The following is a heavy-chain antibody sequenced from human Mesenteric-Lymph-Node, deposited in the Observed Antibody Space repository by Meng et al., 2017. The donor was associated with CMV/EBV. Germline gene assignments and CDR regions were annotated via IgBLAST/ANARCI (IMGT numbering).Heavy chain of an antibody. CDR1: GGTFSNYA. Sequence: CKASGGTFSNYAINWVRQAPGQGPEWMGGFIPMLGSPKYAQTLQDRVSITADQSTSTAYMELSSLTSEDTAVYYCARVRTTGNRQIDYWGQGTLVTVSS. J-gene: IGHJ4*02. D-gene: IGHD1-1*01. CDR3: ARVRTTGNRQIDY. CDR2: FIPMLGSP. V-gene: IGHV1-69*01.